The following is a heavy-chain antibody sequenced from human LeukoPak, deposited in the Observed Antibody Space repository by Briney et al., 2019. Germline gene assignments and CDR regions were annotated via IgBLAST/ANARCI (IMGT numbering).Heavy chain of an antibody. CDR2: MNPNSGNT. V-gene: IGHV1-8*01. D-gene: IGHD3-9*01. CDR3: ARVGATYYDILTGYYGYYYGMDV. CDR1: GYTFTSYD. J-gene: IGHJ6*02. Sequence: ASVKVSCKASGYTFTSYDINWERQATGQGLERMGWMNPNSGNTGYAQKFQGRVTMTRNTSISTAYMELSSLRSEDTAVYYCARVGATYYDILTGYYGYYYGMDVWGQGTTVTVSS.